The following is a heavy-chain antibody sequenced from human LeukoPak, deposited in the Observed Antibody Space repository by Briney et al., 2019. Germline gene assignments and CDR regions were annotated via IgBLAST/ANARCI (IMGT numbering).Heavy chain of an antibody. V-gene: IGHV6-1*01. Sequence: SQTLSLTCVISGDSVSSNSAAWNWIRQSPSRGLEWLGRTYYRSKWYSYSAVSVKSRITINPDTSKNQFSLQLNSVTPEDTAVYYCARVGFYDSSDYLHYYFDYWGQGTLVTVSS. D-gene: IGHD3-22*01. CDR1: GDSVSSNSAA. CDR3: ARVGFYDSSDYLHYYFDY. CDR2: TYYRSKWYS. J-gene: IGHJ4*02.